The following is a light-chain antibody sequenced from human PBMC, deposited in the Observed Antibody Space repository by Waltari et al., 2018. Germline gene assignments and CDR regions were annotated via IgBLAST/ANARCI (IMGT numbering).Light chain of an antibody. CDR1: QNVLYSSNNKKY. Sequence: DIVMTQSPDSLAVSLGERATINCKSSQNVLYSSNNKKYLAWYQQKPGQSPNLLIYWASTRESGVPDRFSGSGSGTDFTLTISSLQAEDVAVYYCQQYYSTPYTFGQGTKLEIK. CDR2: WAS. CDR3: QQYYSTPYT. J-gene: IGKJ2*01. V-gene: IGKV4-1*01.